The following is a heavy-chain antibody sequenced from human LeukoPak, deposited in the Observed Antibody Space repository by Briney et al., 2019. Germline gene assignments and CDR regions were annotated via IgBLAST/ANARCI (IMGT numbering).Heavy chain of an antibody. CDR1: GYTFTSYG. CDR2: ISAYNGNT. J-gene: IGHJ4*02. Sequence: GASVKVSCKASGYTFTSYGISWVRQAPGQGLEWMGWISAYNGNTNYAQKLQGRVTMTTDTSTSTAYMELRSLRSDDTAVYYCARDPKVPTYYDFWSGFVPDYWGQGTLVTVSS. D-gene: IGHD3-3*01. V-gene: IGHV1-18*01. CDR3: ARDPKVPTYYDFWSGFVPDY.